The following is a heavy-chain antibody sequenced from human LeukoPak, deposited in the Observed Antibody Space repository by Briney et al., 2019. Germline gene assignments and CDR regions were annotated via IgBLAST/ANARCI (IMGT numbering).Heavy chain of an antibody. D-gene: IGHD1-26*01. CDR3: ARYKGIVGATTNNWFDP. CDR2: IYYSGST. Sequence: SETLSLTCTVSGGSISTYYWSWIRQPPGKGLEWIGYIYYSGSTNYNPPLKSRVTISLDTSKNQFSLKLSSLSAADTAVYYCARYKGIVGATTNNWFDPWGQGTLVTVSS. CDR1: GGSISTYY. V-gene: IGHV4-59*01. J-gene: IGHJ5*02.